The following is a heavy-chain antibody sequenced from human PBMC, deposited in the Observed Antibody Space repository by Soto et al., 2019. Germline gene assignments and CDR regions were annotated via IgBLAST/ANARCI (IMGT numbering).Heavy chain of an antibody. Sequence: QVQLQESGPGLVKPSGILSLTCAVSGGSLTTFNCWSWVRQPPGKGLEWIGEIHHIGTTNYNPSLDSRVTISLDKSRNHSSLTLSSVTAADSAVYYCARTEAGAFHIWGQGKMITVSS. CDR3: ARTEAGAFHI. D-gene: IGHD3-10*01. V-gene: IGHV4-4*02. J-gene: IGHJ3*02. CDR1: GGSLTTFNC. CDR2: IHHIGTT.